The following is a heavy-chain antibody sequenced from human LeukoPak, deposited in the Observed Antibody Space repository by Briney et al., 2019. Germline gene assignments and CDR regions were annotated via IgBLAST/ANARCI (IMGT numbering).Heavy chain of an antibody. CDR1: GFTFSSYW. CDR2: IKEDGSEK. CDR3: ARDDTLGFWSGSTDY. Sequence: GGSLRLSCAASGFTFSSYWMSWVRQAPGKGLEWVANIKEDGSEKYYVDSVKGRFTISRDNAKNSLYLHMNSLTAEDTAVYYCARDDTLGFWSGSTDYWGQGTMVTVSS. V-gene: IGHV3-7*01. J-gene: IGHJ4*02. D-gene: IGHD3-3*01.